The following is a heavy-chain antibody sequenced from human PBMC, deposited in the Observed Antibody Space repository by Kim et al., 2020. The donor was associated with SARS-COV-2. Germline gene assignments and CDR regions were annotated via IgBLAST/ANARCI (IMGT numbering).Heavy chain of an antibody. J-gene: IGHJ4*02. CDR3: ARVADRPAPYYFDY. CDR2: IYYSGNT. V-gene: IGHV4-30-4*08. CDR1: GGSISSGDYY. Sequence: SETLSLTCTVSGGSISSGDYYWSWIRQPPGKGLEWIGYIYYSGNTYYNPSLKSRVTISVDTSKNQFSLKLSSVTAADTAVYYCARVADRPAPYYFDYWGQGTLLSVS.